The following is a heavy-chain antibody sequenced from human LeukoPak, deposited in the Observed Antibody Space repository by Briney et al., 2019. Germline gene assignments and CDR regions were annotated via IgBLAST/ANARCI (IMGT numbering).Heavy chain of an antibody. CDR2: ISYDGSNK. V-gene: IGHV3-30-3*01. J-gene: IGHJ3*02. CDR3: AKESEASMDI. CDR1: GFTFSSYA. Sequence: GGSLRLSCAASGFTFSSYAMHWVCQAPGKGLEWVAVISYDGSNKYYADSVKGRFTISRDNSKNTLYLQMNSLRAEDTAVYYCAKESEASMDIWGQGTMVTVSS.